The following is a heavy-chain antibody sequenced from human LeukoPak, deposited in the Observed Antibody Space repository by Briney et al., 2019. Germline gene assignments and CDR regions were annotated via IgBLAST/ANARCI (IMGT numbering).Heavy chain of an antibody. CDR2: IYPGDSDT. D-gene: IGHD3-22*01. J-gene: IGHJ3*02. CDR1: GYSFTSYW. Sequence: GESLKISCKGSGYSFTSYWIGWVRQMPGKGLEWMGIIYPGDSDTRYSPSFQGQVTISADKSISTAYLQWSSLKASDTAMYYCARLTDNYDSSGYSRNAFDIWGQGTMVTVSS. CDR3: ARLTDNYDSSGYSRNAFDI. V-gene: IGHV5-51*01.